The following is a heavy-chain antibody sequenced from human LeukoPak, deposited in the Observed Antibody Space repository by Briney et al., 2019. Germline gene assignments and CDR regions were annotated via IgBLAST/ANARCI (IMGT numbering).Heavy chain of an antibody. Sequence: GGSLRLSCAASGFTFSSYAMSWVRQAPGKGLEWVSAISGSGGSTYYADSVKGRFTISRDNSKNTLYLQMNSLRAEDTAVYYRAKDGDYDFWSGYYFDYWGQGTLVTVSS. J-gene: IGHJ4*02. CDR3: AKDGDYDFWSGYYFDY. CDR1: GFTFSSYA. D-gene: IGHD3-3*01. CDR2: ISGSGGST. V-gene: IGHV3-23*01.